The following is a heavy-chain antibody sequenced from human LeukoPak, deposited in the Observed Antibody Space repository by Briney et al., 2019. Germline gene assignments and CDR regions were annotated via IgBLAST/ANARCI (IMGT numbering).Heavy chain of an antibody. Sequence: SETLSLTCTVSGDSIRGYYCNRIRQPAGKGLEWVGRIYTTDSSNYNTSLKSRVTMSLDTSKNQYSLKLSSVTAADTAVYYCAVRESDVHSWYAFDLWGQGTKVTVSS. CDR1: GDSIRGYY. CDR2: IYTTDSS. D-gene: IGHD6-13*01. V-gene: IGHV4-4*07. CDR3: AVRESDVHSWYAFDL. J-gene: IGHJ3*01.